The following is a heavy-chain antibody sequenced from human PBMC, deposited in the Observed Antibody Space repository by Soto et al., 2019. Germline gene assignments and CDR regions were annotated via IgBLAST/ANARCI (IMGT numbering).Heavy chain of an antibody. J-gene: IGHJ5*02. D-gene: IGHD4-4*01. Sequence: QVQLVESGGGVVQPGRSLRLSCEASGFTFSSYAMHWVRQAPGKGLEWVAVISYDGSNKYYADSVKGRFTISRDNSKNTLYLQMNSLRAEDTAVYYCARVQNPWGQGTLVTVSS. CDR2: ISYDGSNK. CDR3: ARVQNP. CDR1: GFTFSSYA. V-gene: IGHV3-30-3*01.